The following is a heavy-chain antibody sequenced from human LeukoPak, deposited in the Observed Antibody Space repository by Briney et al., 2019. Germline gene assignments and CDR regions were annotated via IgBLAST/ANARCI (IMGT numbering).Heavy chain of an antibody. CDR1: GGSIRSRSYY. CDR2: IYYSGRT. J-gene: IGHJ5*02. CDR3: ARQDEADAIGASWFDP. D-gene: IGHD2-2*01. V-gene: IGHV4-39*01. Sequence: SETLSLTCTVSGGSIRSRSYYWGWIRQPPGKGLEWIGNIYYSGRTYYNPSLKSRITISVDTSKNQFSLNLNSVTAADTAIYYCARQDEADAIGASWFDPWGQGTLVTVSS.